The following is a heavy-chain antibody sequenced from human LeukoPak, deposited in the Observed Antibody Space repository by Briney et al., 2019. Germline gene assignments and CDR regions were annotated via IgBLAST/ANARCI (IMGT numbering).Heavy chain of an antibody. CDR2: IYYSGST. V-gene: IGHV4-31*03. Sequence: SQTLSLTCTVSGGSISSGGYYWSWLRQHPGKGLEWIGYIYYSGSTYYNPSLKSRVTISVDTSKNQFSLKLSSVTAADTAVYYCARVGYDFWSGYRTTYFDYWGQGTLVTVSS. J-gene: IGHJ4*02. CDR3: ARVGYDFWSGYRTTYFDY. D-gene: IGHD3-3*01. CDR1: GGSISSGGYY.